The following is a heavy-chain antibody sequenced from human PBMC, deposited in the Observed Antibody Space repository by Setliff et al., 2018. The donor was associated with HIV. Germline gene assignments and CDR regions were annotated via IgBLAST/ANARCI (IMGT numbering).Heavy chain of an antibody. Sequence: ASVKVSCKASGYPFSGYGLSWVRQAPGQGLEWMGWISAYSGDTNYAQKFQGRLTMTTDTSTSTAYMELRSLRSDDTAMYYCAKPGGSDDDYGWYLRCWGQGTLVTVSS. CDR1: GYPFSGYG. D-gene: IGHD4-17*01. J-gene: IGHJ4*02. CDR2: ISAYSGDT. V-gene: IGHV1-18*01. CDR3: AKPGGSDDDYGWYLRC.